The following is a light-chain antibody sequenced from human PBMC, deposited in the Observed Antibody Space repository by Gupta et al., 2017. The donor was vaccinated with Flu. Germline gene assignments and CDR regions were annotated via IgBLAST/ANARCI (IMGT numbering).Light chain of an antibody. CDR3: QVWDSSSDQQV. CDR1: NIGSKG. CDR2: DDS. Sequence: SYVLTQLPSVSVAPGQTARITCGGDNIGSKGVHWYQQRPGQAPVLVVNDDSDRHSGIPERFSGSNSGNTATLTISRVEAGDEADYYCQVWDSSSDQQVFGGGTKLTGL. J-gene: IGLJ3*02. V-gene: IGLV3-21*02.